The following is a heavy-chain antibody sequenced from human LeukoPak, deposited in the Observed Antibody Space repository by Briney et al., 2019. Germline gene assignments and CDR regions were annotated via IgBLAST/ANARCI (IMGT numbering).Heavy chain of an antibody. CDR2: IYSGGST. CDR1: GFTVSSNY. V-gene: IGHV3-53*01. J-gene: IGHJ6*03. D-gene: IGHD2-15*01. Sequence: GGSLRLSCAASGFTVSSNYMSWVHQAPGKGLEWVSVIYSGGSTYYADSVKGRFTISRDNSKNTLDLQMNSLRAEDTAVYYCARAGRDCSGGSCYYYYYYMDVWGKGTTVTISS. CDR3: ARAGRDCSGGSCYYYYYYMDV.